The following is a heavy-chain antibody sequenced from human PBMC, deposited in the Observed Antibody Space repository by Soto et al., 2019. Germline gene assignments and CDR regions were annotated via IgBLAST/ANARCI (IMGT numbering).Heavy chain of an antibody. CDR1: GGTSNRFA. CDR3: ATGRGSGGFES. D-gene: IGHD3-16*01. CDR2: SIPIFGTA. J-gene: IGHJ4*02. Sequence: QVQLVQSGTEVKKPGSSVRVSCKASGGTSNRFAFSWVRQATGQGLEWMGGSIPIFGTANYAPRFQGRATITGDESTSTGYMELSGLRSDDTATYYCATGRGSGGFESWGQGTQVLVSS. V-gene: IGHV1-69*01.